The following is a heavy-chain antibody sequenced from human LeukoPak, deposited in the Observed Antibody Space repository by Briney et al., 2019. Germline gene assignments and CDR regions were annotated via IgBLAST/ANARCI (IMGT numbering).Heavy chain of an antibody. D-gene: IGHD5-24*01. CDR3: ARDPSATPVDY. CDR1: GFTFSSYS. J-gene: IGHJ4*02. CDR2: ISSSSSYI. V-gene: IGHV3-21*01. Sequence: GGSLRLSCAASGFTFSSYSMNWVRQAPGKGLEWVSSISSSSSYIYYADSVKGRFTISRDNAKNSLYLQMNSLRAKDTAVYYCARDPSATPVDYWGQGTLVTVSS.